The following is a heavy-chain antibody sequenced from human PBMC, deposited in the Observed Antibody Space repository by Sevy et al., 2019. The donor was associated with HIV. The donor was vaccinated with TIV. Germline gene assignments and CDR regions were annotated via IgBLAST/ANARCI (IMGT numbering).Heavy chain of an antibody. J-gene: IGHJ6*02. Sequence: GGSLRLSCAASGFTFSSYEMNWVRQAPGKGLEWVSYISSSGSTIYYADSVKGRFTISRDNAKNSLYLQMNSLRAEDTAVYYCARDAGRDGYNYQGYYYYYGMDVWGQGTTVTVSS. CDR2: ISSSGSTI. V-gene: IGHV3-48*03. D-gene: IGHD5-12*01. CDR1: GFTFSSYE. CDR3: ARDAGRDGYNYQGYYYYYGMDV.